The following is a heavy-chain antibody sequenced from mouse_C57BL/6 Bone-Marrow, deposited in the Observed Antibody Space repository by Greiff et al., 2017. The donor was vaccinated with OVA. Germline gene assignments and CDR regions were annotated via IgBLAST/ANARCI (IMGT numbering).Heavy chain of an antibody. V-gene: IGHV1-15*01. CDR2: IDPETGGT. CDR3: TRRTPMVTGAMDY. J-gene: IGHJ4*01. D-gene: IGHD2-2*01. Sequence: QVQLQQSGAELVRPGASVTLSCKASGYTFTDYEMHWVKQTPVHGLEWIGAIDPETGGTAYNQKFKGKAILTADKSSSTAYMELRSLTSEDSAVYYCTRRTPMVTGAMDYWGQGTSVTVSS. CDR1: GYTFTDYE.